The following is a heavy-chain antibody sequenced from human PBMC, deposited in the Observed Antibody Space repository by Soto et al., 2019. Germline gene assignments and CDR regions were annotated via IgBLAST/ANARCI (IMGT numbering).Heavy chain of an antibody. CDR2: IWYDGSNK. Sequence: GGSLRLSCAASGFTFSSYGMHWVRQAPGKGLEWVAVIWYDGSNKYYADSVKGRFTISRDNSKNTLYLQMNSLRAEDTAVYYSARGLGIAANWFDPWGQGTLVTVSS. CDR1: GFTFSSYG. V-gene: IGHV3-33*01. CDR3: ARGLGIAANWFDP. J-gene: IGHJ5*02. D-gene: IGHD6-13*01.